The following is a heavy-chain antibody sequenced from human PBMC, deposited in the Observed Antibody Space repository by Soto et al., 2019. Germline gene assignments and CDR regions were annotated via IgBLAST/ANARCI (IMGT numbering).Heavy chain of an antibody. CDR2: ISPRSGDT. V-gene: IGHV1-18*01. J-gene: IGHJ2*01. Sequence: QLQLVQSGAEVQEPGASVKVSCKTSGYTFSRHGLYWVRQAPGQGLEWMGWISPRSGDTNYVQSLQGRLTLSTDTSTSTAYMELRSLTSDDTAVYYCGREAGDYDWYFDLWGRGTPVTVSS. D-gene: IGHD4-17*01. CDR3: GREAGDYDWYFDL. CDR1: GYTFSRHG.